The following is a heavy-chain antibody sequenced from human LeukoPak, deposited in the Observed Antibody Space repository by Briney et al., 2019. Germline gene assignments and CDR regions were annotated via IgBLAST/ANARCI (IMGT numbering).Heavy chain of an antibody. Sequence: GGSLRLSCAASGFTFSNAWMTRVRQAPGKGLEWVGRLRSKTDGGTADYAAPVEGRFTISRDDSKNTLYLQMTSLKTEDTAVYYCTTLRARSDYWGQGTLVTVSS. V-gene: IGHV3-15*01. J-gene: IGHJ4*02. CDR1: GFTFSNAW. CDR2: LRSKTDGGTA. D-gene: IGHD5-12*01. CDR3: TTLRARSDY.